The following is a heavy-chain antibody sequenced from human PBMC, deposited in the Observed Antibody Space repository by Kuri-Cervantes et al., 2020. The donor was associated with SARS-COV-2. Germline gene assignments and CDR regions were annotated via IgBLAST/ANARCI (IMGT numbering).Heavy chain of an antibody. D-gene: IGHD2-2*01. CDR1: GGTFSSYA. CDR3: ARPYCSTSTCYDGTFDS. CDR2: IIPIFGTA. J-gene: IGHJ4*02. V-gene: IGHV1-69*13. Sequence: SVKVSCKASGGTFSSYAISWVRQAPGQGLEWMGGIIPIFGTANYAQKFQGRVTITADESTSTAYMELSSLRSEDTAVYYCARPYCSTSTCYDGTFDSWGQGTLVTVSS.